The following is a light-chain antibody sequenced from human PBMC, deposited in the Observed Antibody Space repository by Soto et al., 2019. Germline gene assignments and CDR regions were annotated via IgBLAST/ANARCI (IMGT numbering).Light chain of an antibody. Sequence: EIVLTRSPATLCLSPGERGTLSWRASQTVIHNHLAWHQQKPGQTPRLLVYGASSRATGIPDRFSGSGSGTDFTLTISRLEPEDFAVYYCQQHGTSPITFGQGTRLEIK. CDR1: QTVIHNH. CDR2: GAS. J-gene: IGKJ5*01. CDR3: QQHGTSPIT. V-gene: IGKV3-20*01.